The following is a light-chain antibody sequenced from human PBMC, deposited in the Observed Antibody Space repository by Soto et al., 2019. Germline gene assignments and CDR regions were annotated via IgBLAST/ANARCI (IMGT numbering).Light chain of an antibody. V-gene: IGKV1-5*01. CDR2: DAS. J-gene: IGKJ1*01. CDR1: QSISSW. Sequence: DIQMTQSPSTLSASVGDRVTITCRASQSISSWLAWYQQKPGKATKLLIYDASSLESGVPSRFSGSGSGTEFTLPISSLQPDDFAPYYCQQYNSYSRTFGQGTKVEIK. CDR3: QQYNSYSRT.